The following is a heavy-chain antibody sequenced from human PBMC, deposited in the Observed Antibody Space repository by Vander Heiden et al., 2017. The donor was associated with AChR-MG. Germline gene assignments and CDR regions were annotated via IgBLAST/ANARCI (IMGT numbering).Heavy chain of an antibody. CDR3: AKKNPGVAPFDY. CDR1: GFSFSSYA. J-gene: IGHJ4*02. CDR2: ISSSGGDT. Sequence: EVQLLESGGGLVQPGGSLRPSCAASGFSFSSYARSWVRQAPGKGLEWVSGISSSGGDTPYADSVKGRFTISRDNSKNTLYLQMNSLRAEDTAVYYCAKKNPGVAPFDYWGQGTLVTVSS. V-gene: IGHV3-23*01. D-gene: IGHD3-3*01.